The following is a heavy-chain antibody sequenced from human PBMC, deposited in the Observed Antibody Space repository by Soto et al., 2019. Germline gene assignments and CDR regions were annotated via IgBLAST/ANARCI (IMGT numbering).Heavy chain of an antibody. Sequence: SVKVSCKASGGTFSSYAISWVRQAPGQGLEWMGGIIPIFGTANYAQRFQGRVTITADKSTSTAYMELSSLRSEDTAVYYCARDVGSSSSGGAYYYGMDVWGQGTTVTVSS. J-gene: IGHJ6*02. CDR2: IIPIFGTA. D-gene: IGHD6-6*01. CDR3: ARDVGSSSSGGAYYYGMDV. V-gene: IGHV1-69*06. CDR1: GGTFSSYA.